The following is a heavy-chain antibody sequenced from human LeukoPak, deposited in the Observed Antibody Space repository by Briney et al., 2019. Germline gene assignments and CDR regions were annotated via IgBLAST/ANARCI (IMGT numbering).Heavy chain of an antibody. CDR2: ISGSGGST. V-gene: IGHV3-23*01. CDR1: GFTFSSYS. J-gene: IGHJ4*02. CDR3: AKATSYYDFWSGYDFDY. Sequence: GGSLRLSCAASGFTFSSYSMNWVRQAPGKGLEWVSAISGSGGSTYYADSVKGRFTISRDNSKNTLYLQMNSLRAEDTAVYYCAKATSYYDFWSGYDFDYWGQGTLVTVSS. D-gene: IGHD3-3*01.